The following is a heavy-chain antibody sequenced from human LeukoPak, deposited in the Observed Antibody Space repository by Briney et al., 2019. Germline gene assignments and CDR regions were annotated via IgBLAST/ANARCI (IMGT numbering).Heavy chain of an antibody. CDR1: GFTFSSYA. V-gene: IGHV3-48*01. D-gene: IGHD6-19*01. CDR3: ARDRAGSVAGPPGWWFDP. Sequence: PGGSLRLSCAASGFTFSSYAMNWVRQAPGKGLEWVSYISSSSSTIYYADSVKGRFTISRDNAKNSLYLQMNSLRAEDTAVYYCARDRAGSVAGPPGWWFDPWGQGTLVTVSS. CDR2: ISSSSSTI. J-gene: IGHJ5*02.